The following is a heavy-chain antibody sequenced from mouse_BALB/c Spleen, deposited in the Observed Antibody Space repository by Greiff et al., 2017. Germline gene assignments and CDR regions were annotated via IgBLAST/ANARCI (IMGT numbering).Heavy chain of an antibody. V-gene: IGHV1-7*01. CDR1: GYNITSYW. CDR2: INPSTGDT. CDR3: ASAPYYYGDHGYFDV. J-gene: IGHJ1*01. D-gene: IGHD2-13*01. Sequence: VQLQQSGAELAKPGASVKMSCKASGYNITSYWMHWVKQRPGQGLEWIGYINPSTGDTEYNQKFKDKATLTADKSSSTAYMQLSSLTSEDTAVSYDASAPYYYGDHGYFDVWGAGTTVTVSS.